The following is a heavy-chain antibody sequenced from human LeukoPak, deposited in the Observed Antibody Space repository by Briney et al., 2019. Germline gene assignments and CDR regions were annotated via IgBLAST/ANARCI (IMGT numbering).Heavy chain of an antibody. Sequence: ASVKVSCKASGYTFTGYYMHWVRQAPGQGLEWMGWINPNTGGSNYAQKFQGRVTMTRDTSINTAYMELNRLRFDDTAVYYCAKDTPTFAFDYWGQGTLVTVSS. D-gene: IGHD3-10*01. V-gene: IGHV1-2*02. J-gene: IGHJ4*02. CDR2: INPNTGGS. CDR3: AKDTPTFAFDY. CDR1: GYTFTGYY.